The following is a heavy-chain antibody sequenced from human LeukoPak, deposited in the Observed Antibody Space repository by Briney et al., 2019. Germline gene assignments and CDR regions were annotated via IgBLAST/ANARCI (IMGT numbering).Heavy chain of an antibody. V-gene: IGHV3-7*03. CDR3: AKHPRLVRYFDS. CDR2: VKKDASEM. Sequence: GGSLRLSCAASGFTFSNNWMTWVRQAPGKGLEWVASVKKDASEMYYVDSVKGRFTISRDNSKNTLYLQMTSLRAEDTARYYCAKHPRLVRYFDSWGQGTLVTVSS. J-gene: IGHJ4*02. CDR1: GFTFSNNW. D-gene: IGHD6-6*01.